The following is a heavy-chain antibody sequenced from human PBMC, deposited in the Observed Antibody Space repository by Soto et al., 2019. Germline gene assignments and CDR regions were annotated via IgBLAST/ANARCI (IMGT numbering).Heavy chain of an antibody. CDR1: GFTFSSYA. CDR3: AKGRPLRWQPNYFDY. V-gene: IGHV3-23*01. Sequence: GGSLRLSCAASGFTFSSYAMSWVRQAPGKALEWVSAISGSGGSTYYADSVKGRFTISRDNSKNTLYLQMNSLRAEDTAVYYCAKGRPLRWQPNYFDYWGQGTLVTVSS. D-gene: IGHD4-17*01. CDR2: ISGSGGST. J-gene: IGHJ4*02.